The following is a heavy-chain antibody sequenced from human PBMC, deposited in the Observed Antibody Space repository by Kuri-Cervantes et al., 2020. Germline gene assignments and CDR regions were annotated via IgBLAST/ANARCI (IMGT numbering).Heavy chain of an antibody. CDR3: AKDGYITMIVVVTMIDY. CDR1: GFTFSRYS. V-gene: IGHV3-21*01. Sequence: GESLKISCAASGFTFSRYSMNWVRQAPGKGLEWVSSISSSSSYIYYADSVKGRFTISRDNSKNTLYLQMNSLRAEDTAVYYCAKDGYITMIVVVTMIDYWGQGTLVTVSS. CDR2: ISSSSSYI. D-gene: IGHD3-22*01. J-gene: IGHJ4*02.